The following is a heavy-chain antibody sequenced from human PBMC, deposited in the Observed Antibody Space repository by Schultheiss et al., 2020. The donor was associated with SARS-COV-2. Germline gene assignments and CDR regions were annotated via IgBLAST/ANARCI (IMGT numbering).Heavy chain of an antibody. D-gene: IGHD1-26*01. CDR3: ARGVVGAPSV. V-gene: IGHV4-59*12. CDR1: GGSISSYY. CDR2: IYHSGST. Sequence: SETLSLTCTVSGGSISSYYWSWIRQPPGKGLEWIGEIYHSGSTNYNPSLKSRVTISVDKSKNQFSLKLSSVTAADTAVYYCARGVVGAPSVWGQGTLVTVSS. J-gene: IGHJ1*01.